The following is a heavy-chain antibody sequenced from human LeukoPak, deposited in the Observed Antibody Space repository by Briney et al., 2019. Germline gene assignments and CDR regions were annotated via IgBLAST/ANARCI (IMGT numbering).Heavy chain of an antibody. Sequence: GASVKVSCKASGYTFTSYGISWVRQAPGQGLEWMGWISAYNGNTNYAQKLQGRVAMTTDTSTSTAYMEQRSLRSDDTAVYYCARGCSGGSCYPLLHYYYGMDVWGQGTTVTVSS. D-gene: IGHD2-15*01. J-gene: IGHJ6*02. CDR3: ARGCSGGSCYPLLHYYYGMDV. CDR2: ISAYNGNT. CDR1: GYTFTSYG. V-gene: IGHV1-18*01.